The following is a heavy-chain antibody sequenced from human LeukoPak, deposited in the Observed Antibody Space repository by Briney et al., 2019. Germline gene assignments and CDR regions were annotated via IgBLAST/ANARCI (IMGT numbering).Heavy chain of an antibody. V-gene: IGHV1-69*05. CDR1: GRTFSSYA. J-gene: IGHJ4*02. CDR3: AREAWFGELSYFDY. D-gene: IGHD3-10*01. CDR2: IIPIFGTA. Sequence: SVKVSCKASGRTFSSYAISWVRQAPGQGLEWMGGIIPIFGTANYAQKFQGRVTITTDESTSTAYMELSSLRSEDTAVYYCAREAWFGELSYFDYWGQGTLVTVSS.